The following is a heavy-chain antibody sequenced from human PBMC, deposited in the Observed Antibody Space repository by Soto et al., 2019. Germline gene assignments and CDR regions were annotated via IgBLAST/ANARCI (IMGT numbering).Heavy chain of an antibody. J-gene: IGHJ5*02. CDR3: AKDPVKWFGELLVSWFDP. D-gene: IGHD3-10*01. CDR2: ISGSGGST. CDR1: GFTFSSYA. Sequence: GGSLRLSCAASGFTFSSYAMSWVRQAPGKGLEWVSAISGSGGSTYYADSVKGRFTISRDNSKNTLYLQMNSLRAEDTAVYYCAKDPVKWFGELLVSWFDPWGQGTLVTVSS. V-gene: IGHV3-23*01.